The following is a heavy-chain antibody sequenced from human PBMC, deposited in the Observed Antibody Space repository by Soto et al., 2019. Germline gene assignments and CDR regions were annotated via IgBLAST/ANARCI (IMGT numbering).Heavy chain of an antibody. J-gene: IGHJ4*02. Sequence: EVQLLESGGGLVQPGGSLRLSCAASGFTFSDYSMSWVRLAPGKGLEWVSTISGRDGHTYYADSVKGRFTISRDTSKNTLYLQINGLRAEDTAVYYCARANFLTDHYYSIPYFDYWGQGTLVTVSS. CDR1: GFTFSDYS. CDR2: ISGRDGHT. V-gene: IGHV3-23*01. D-gene: IGHD3-9*01. CDR3: ARANFLTDHYYSIPYFDY.